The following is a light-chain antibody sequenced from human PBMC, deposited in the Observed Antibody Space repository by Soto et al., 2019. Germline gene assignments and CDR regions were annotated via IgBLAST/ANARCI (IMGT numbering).Light chain of an antibody. J-gene: IGLJ1*01. CDR2: EGG. CDR3: SSYTTNRTRV. Sequence: QSALTQPASVSGSPGQSITISCTGTSSDVGSYDLVSWYQHHPGKAPKLMIYEGGKRPSGVPIRFSGSKSGNTASLTISGLQAEDEADYYCSSYTTNRTRVFGTGTKLTVL. CDR1: SSDVGSYDL. V-gene: IGLV2-14*02.